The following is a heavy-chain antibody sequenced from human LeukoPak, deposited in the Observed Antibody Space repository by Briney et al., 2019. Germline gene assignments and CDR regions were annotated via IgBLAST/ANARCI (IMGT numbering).Heavy chain of an antibody. Sequence: PSETLSLTCGVSAYSISSGYYWGWMRQPPGKGLEWIESIYHSGVTYYNASIKSRVTISVDTSRNQFSLKLSSVTAADMAVYYCAREDCSGGGCYFYYYYMDVWGKGATVIVSS. V-gene: IGHV4-38-2*02. J-gene: IGHJ6*03. D-gene: IGHD2-15*01. CDR2: IYHSGVT. CDR3: AREDCSGGGCYFYYYYMDV. CDR1: AYSISSGYY.